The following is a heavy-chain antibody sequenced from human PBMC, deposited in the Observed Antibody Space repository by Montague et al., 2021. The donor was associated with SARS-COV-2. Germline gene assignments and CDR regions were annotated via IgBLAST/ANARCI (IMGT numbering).Heavy chain of an antibody. V-gene: IGHV3-33*08. J-gene: IGHJ4*02. CDR3: VRDYGDYGEEYLDY. D-gene: IGHD4-17*01. CDR2: IWFDGSKE. Sequence: SLRLSCAASGYYFSSYGMHWVRQAPGKGLEWVAVIWFDGSKEYYADSVKGRFTISRDKSKNMLYLQMNSLSVEDAATSFCVRDYGDYGEEYLDYWGQGTPVTVSS. CDR1: GYYFSSYG.